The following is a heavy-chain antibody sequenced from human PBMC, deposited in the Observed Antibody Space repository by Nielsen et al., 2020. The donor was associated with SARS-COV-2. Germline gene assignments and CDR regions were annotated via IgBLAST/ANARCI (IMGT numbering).Heavy chain of an antibody. D-gene: IGHD6-13*01. CDR1: GGSISSYY. CDR3: ARDSLSSSSWYYYYYGMDV. Sequence: SETLSLTCTVSGGSISSYYWSWIRQPPGKGLEWIGYIYYSGSTNYNPSLKSRVTISVDTSKNQFSLKLSSVTAADTAVYYCARDSLSSSSWYYYYYGMDVWGQGTTVTVSS. CDR2: IYYSGST. V-gene: IGHV4-59*12. J-gene: IGHJ6*02.